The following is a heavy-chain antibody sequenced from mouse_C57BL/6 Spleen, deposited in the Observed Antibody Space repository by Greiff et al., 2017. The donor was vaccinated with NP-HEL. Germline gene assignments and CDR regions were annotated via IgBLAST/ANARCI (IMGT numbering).Heavy chain of an antibody. J-gene: IGHJ3*01. D-gene: IGHD2-3*01. Sequence: EVKLVESGGGLVQPGGSLSLSCAASGFTFTDYYMSWVRQPPGKALEWLGFIRNKANGYTTEYSASVKGRFTISRDNSQSILYLHMNALRAEDNATYYCARHDGYYPFAYWGQGTLVTVSA. CDR2: IRNKANGYTT. CDR1: GFTFTDYY. CDR3: ARHDGYYPFAY. V-gene: IGHV7-3*01.